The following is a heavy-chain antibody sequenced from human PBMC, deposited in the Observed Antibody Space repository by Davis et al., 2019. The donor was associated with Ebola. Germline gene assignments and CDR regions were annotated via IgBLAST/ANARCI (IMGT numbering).Heavy chain of an antibody. V-gene: IGHV3-43D*03. D-gene: IGHD3-22*01. J-gene: IGHJ4*02. Sequence: GGSLRLSCAASGFTFEDYAMSWVRQAPGKGLEWVSLISWDGRSTAYADSVRDRFSISRDNSRNFLYLQMNGLRAEDTALYYCTAYDSTFRNYWGQGTLVTVSS. CDR1: GFTFEDYA. CDR3: TAYDSTFRNY. CDR2: ISWDGRST.